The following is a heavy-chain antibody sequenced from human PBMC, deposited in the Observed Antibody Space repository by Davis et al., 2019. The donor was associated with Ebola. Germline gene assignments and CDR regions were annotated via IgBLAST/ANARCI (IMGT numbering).Heavy chain of an antibody. J-gene: IGHJ4*02. Sequence: GESLKISCAASGFTFSTYSMHWVRQAPGKGLEWVSYIDGGSRAIYYVDSVKGRFTISRDNSKNTLYLQMNSLRAEDTAVYYCARVASYSSGWQPSNYWGQGTLVTVSS. CDR2: IDGGSRAI. CDR1: GFTFSTYS. V-gene: IGHV3-48*01. D-gene: IGHD6-19*01. CDR3: ARVASYSSGWQPSNY.